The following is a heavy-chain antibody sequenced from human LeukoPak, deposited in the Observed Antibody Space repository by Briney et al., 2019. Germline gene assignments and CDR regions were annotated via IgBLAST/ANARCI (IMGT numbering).Heavy chain of an antibody. CDR3: ARPQYPYGLDAFDT. CDR2: IYYSGST. V-gene: IGHV4-59*01. CDR1: GGSISTYY. D-gene: IGHD3-3*01. Sequence: SETLSLTCTVSGGSISTYYWSWIRQPPGKGLEWIGYIYYSGSTNYNPSLKSRVTISVDTSKNQFSLKLRSVTAADTAVYYCARPQYPYGLDAFDTWGQGTMVTVSA. J-gene: IGHJ3*02.